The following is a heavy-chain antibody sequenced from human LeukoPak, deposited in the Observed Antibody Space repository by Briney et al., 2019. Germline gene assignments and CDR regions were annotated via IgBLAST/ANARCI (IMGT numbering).Heavy chain of an antibody. CDR3: ARDLHMVRAISWNYGMDV. J-gene: IGHJ6*02. D-gene: IGHD3-10*01. Sequence: ASVKVSCKASGYTFTGYYMHWVRQAPGQGLEWMGIINPSGGSTSYAQKFQGRVTMTRDTSTSTVYMELSSLRSEDTAVYYCARDLHMVRAISWNYGMDVWGQGTTVTVSS. CDR2: INPSGGST. V-gene: IGHV1-46*01. CDR1: GYTFTGYY.